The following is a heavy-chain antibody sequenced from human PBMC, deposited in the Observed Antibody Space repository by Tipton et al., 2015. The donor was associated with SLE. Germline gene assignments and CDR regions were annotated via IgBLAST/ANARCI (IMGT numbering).Heavy chain of an antibody. CDR2: IYYSGST. CDR1: GGSISSSSYQ. Sequence: TLSLTCTVSGGSISSSSYQWAWIRQPPGKGLEWIGSIYYSGSTYYNPSLKSRVTMSVDTSKNQLSLNLNSVTAADTAVYYCARGGGDSSSCQDFDRWGLGTLVTVSS. D-gene: IGHD6-13*01. V-gene: IGHV4-39*07. J-gene: IGHJ4*02. CDR3: ARGGGDSSSCQDFDR.